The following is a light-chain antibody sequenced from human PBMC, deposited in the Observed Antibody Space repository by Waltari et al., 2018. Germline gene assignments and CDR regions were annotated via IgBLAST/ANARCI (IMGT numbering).Light chain of an antibody. V-gene: IGKV3-20*01. CDR3: QHYVRLPGT. CDR1: QSVSRS. J-gene: IGKJ1*01. CDR2: GAS. Sequence: VLTQPTGTLSLSPGARATLPCRATQSVSRSLAWYQPKPGQAPKLLIYGASTRATGIPDRVTGSGSGTDFTLTISSLEPEDFAIYFCQHYVRLPGTFGQVTKVEIK.